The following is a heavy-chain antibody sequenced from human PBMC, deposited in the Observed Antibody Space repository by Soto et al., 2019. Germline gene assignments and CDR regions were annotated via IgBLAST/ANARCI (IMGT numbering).Heavy chain of an antibody. V-gene: IGHV6-1*01. CDR2: TYYRSKWYN. D-gene: IGHD6-13*01. J-gene: IGHJ4*02. CDR3: ARGSGDSSSWSAFDY. Sequence: SQTLSLTCAISRDSVSSDSVVWNWIRQSPSRGLEWLGRTYYRSKWYNDYAVSVRSRITISPDTSKNHFSLQLNSVTPEDTAVFYCARGSGDSSSWSAFDYWGQGTLVTVSS. CDR1: RDSVSSDSVV.